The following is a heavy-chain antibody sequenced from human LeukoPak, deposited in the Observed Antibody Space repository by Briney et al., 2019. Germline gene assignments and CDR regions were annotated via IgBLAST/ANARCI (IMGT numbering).Heavy chain of an antibody. Sequence: ASVKVSCKASGYTFTGYYMHWVRQAPGQGLEWMGWINPNSGGTNYAQKFQGRVTMTRDTSISTAYMELSRLRSDDTAVYYCARAAAGTSRPYYYYMDVWGKGTTVTVSS. J-gene: IGHJ6*03. CDR3: ARAAAGTSRPYYYYMDV. V-gene: IGHV1-2*02. CDR1: GYTFTGYY. CDR2: INPNSGGT. D-gene: IGHD6-13*01.